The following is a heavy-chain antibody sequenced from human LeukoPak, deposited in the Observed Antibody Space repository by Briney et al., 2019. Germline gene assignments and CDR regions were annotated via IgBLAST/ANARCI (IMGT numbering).Heavy chain of an antibody. Sequence: SVKVSCKASGGTFSSYAISWVRQAPGQGLEWMGGIIPIFGTANYAQKFQGRVAITADESTSTAYMELSSLRSEDTAVYYCARDVGYSYGLYYFDYWGQGTLVTVSS. V-gene: IGHV1-69*13. CDR2: IIPIFGTA. J-gene: IGHJ4*02. CDR3: ARDVGYSYGLYYFDY. CDR1: GGTFSSYA. D-gene: IGHD5-18*01.